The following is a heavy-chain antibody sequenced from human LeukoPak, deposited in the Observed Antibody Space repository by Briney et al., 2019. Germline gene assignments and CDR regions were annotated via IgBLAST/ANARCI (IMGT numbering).Heavy chain of an antibody. J-gene: IGHJ5*02. CDR3: ANGFWSGYLNH. V-gene: IGHV3-23*01. CDR1: GFTFSNNA. CDR2: ISGSGDST. Sequence: GGSLKLSCAVSGFTFSNNAMSWVRQAPGKGLEWVSVISGSGDSTYYAASVKGRFTISRDNSKNTLSLQMNSLRAEGTSVYYCANGFWSGYLNHWGQGTLVSVSS. D-gene: IGHD3-3*01.